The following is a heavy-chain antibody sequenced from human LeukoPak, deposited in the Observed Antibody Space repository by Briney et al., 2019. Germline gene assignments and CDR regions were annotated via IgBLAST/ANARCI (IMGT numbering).Heavy chain of an antibody. CDR2: INPNSGGT. Sequence: GPVKVSCKASGYSFTAYYMHWVRQAPGQGLEWMGWINPNSGGTNYAQKFQGRVTMTRDTSITTAYMEMSRLRSDDTALYYCARDNSVGDVAWWFDPWGQGTLVTVSS. D-gene: IGHD1-26*01. V-gene: IGHV1-2*02. CDR1: GYSFTAYY. J-gene: IGHJ5*02. CDR3: ARDNSVGDVAWWFDP.